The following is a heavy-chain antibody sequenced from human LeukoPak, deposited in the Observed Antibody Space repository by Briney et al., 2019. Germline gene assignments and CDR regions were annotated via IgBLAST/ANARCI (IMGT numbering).Heavy chain of an antibody. V-gene: IGHV4-59*01. CDR3: ARDRMIVPSGGFDL. CDR2: IYYSGST. D-gene: IGHD3-22*01. CDR1: GGSSSGYY. J-gene: IGHJ2*01. Sequence: PSETLSLTCAVYGGSSSGYYWILIRQPPGKGLEWIGYIYYSGSTNYNPSLKSRVTISVDTSKNQFSLKLSSVTAADTAVYYCARDRMIVPSGGFDLWGRGTLVTVSS.